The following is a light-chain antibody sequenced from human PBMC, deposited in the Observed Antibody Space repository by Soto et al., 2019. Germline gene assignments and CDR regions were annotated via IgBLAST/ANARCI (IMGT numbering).Light chain of an antibody. V-gene: IGLV2-14*01. Sequence: QSALTQPASVPGSPGPSIAISCTGTSSDVGGYSYVSWYQQQPGKAPKLVISDASNRPSGVSDRFSGSKSGNTASLTISGLQTEDEADYYCASYTPSSTYVFGTGTKLTVL. J-gene: IGLJ1*01. CDR3: ASYTPSSTYV. CDR2: DAS. CDR1: SSDVGGYSY.